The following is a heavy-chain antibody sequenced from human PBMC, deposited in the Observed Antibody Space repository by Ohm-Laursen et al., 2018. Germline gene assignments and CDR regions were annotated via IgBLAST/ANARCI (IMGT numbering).Heavy chain of an antibody. CDR3: ARDGDYYDSSGYYWPSGAFDI. V-gene: IGHV3-21*01. CDR1: GFTFSSYS. J-gene: IGHJ3*02. Sequence: GSLRLSCSASGFTFSSYSMNWVRQAPGKGLEWVSSISSSSSYIYYADSVKGRFTISRDNAKNSLYLQMNSLRVEDTAVYYCARDGDYYDSSGYYWPSGAFDIWGQGTMVTVSS. CDR2: ISSSSSYI. D-gene: IGHD3-22*01.